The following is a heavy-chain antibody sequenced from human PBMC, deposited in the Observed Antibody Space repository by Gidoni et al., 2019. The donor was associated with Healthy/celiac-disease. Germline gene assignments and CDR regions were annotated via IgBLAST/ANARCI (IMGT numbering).Heavy chain of an antibody. CDR2: IIPIFGTA. D-gene: IGHD4-4*01. CDR3: ARDGGDDYSNYDQKYYYYGMDV. CDR1: GGTFSSYA. J-gene: IGHJ6*02. V-gene: IGHV1-69*01. Sequence: QVQLVQSGAEVKKPGSSVKVSCKASGGTFSSYAISWVRQAPGQGLEWMGGIIPIFGTANYAQKFQGRVTITADESTSTAYMELSSLRSEDTAVYYCARDGGDDYSNYDQKYYYYGMDVWGQGTTVTVSS.